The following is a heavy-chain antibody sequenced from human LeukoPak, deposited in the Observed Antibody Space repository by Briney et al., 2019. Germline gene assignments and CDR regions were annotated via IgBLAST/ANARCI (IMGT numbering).Heavy chain of an antibody. CDR1: GFTFSSYS. D-gene: IGHD2-2*01. CDR2: ISSSSSYI. V-gene: IGHV3-21*01. J-gene: IGHJ4*02. Sequence: GGSLGLSCAASGFTFSSYSMNWVRQAPGKGLEWVSSISSSSSYIYYADSVKGRFTISRDNAKNSLYLQMNSLRAEDTAVYYCATRGLGYCSSTSCYLGYWGQGTLVTVSS. CDR3: ATRGLGYCSSTSCYLGY.